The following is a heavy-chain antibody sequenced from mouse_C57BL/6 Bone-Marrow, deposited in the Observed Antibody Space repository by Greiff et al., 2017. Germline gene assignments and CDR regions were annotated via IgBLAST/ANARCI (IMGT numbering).Heavy chain of an antibody. CDR1: GYTFTSYW. CDR2: IDPSDSYT. Sequence: VKLQQPGAELVMPGASVKLSCKASGYTFTSYWMHWVKQRPGQGLEWIGEIDPSDSYTNYNQKFKGKSTLTVDKSSSTAYMQLSSLTSEDSAVYYCATGGPDYWGQGTTLTVSS. J-gene: IGHJ2*01. V-gene: IGHV1-69*01. CDR3: ATGGPDY.